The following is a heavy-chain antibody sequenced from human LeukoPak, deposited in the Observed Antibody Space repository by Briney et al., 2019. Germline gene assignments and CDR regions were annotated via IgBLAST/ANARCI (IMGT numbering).Heavy chain of an antibody. J-gene: IGHJ4*02. D-gene: IGHD1-26*01. Sequence: ASVKVSCKASGGTFTSYAMSWVRQAPGQGLEWMGGIIPIFGTANYPQKFQGRVTITPDESTSTAYMELSSRRSEDTAVYYCARLGGATHAFDYWGQGTLVTVSS. V-gene: IGHV1-69*13. CDR2: IIPIFGTA. CDR3: ARLGGATHAFDY. CDR1: GGTFTSYA.